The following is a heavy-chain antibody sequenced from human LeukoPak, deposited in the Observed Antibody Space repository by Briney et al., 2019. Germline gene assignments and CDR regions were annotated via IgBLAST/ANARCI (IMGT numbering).Heavy chain of an antibody. J-gene: IGHJ3*02. Sequence: GGSLRLSCAASGFIYTDFYMNWIRQAPGKGLEWVSSISSSSSYIYYADSVKGRFTISRDNAKNSLYLQMNSLRAEDTAVYYCARERDSAYDYVWGSYHQRGAFDIWGQGTMVTVSS. V-gene: IGHV3-21*01. D-gene: IGHD3-16*01. CDR3: ARERDSAYDYVWGSYHQRGAFDI. CDR2: ISSSSSYI. CDR1: GFIYTDFY.